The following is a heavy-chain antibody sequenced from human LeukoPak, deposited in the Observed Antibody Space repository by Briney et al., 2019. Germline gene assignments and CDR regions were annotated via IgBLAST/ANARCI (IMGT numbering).Heavy chain of an antibody. J-gene: IGHJ6*04. CDR1: GLTFSSYA. Sequence: PGASLRLSCAASGLTFSSYAMSWVRQAPGKGLEWVSAISGSGGSTYYADSVKGRFTISRDNSKNTLYLQMNGLRAEDTAVYYCAKGVVPAARPYYYYGMDVWGKGTTVTVSS. CDR2: ISGSGGST. V-gene: IGHV3-23*01. D-gene: IGHD2-2*01. CDR3: AKGVVPAARPYYYYGMDV.